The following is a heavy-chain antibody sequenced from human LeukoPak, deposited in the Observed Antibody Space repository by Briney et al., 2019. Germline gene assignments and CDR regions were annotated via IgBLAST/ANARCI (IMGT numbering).Heavy chain of an antibody. J-gene: IGHJ4*02. V-gene: IGHV1-8*03. CDR2: MNPNSGST. D-gene: IGHD5-12*01. CDR3: ARGRSTGYPYYFEY. Sequence: GASVKVSCKASGYTFTSYDINWVRQATGQGLGWMGWMNPNSGSTGYAQKFQGRVTITRNTSISTAYVELSGLRSEDTAVYYCARGRSTGYPYYFEYWGQGTLVTVSS. CDR1: GYTFTSYD.